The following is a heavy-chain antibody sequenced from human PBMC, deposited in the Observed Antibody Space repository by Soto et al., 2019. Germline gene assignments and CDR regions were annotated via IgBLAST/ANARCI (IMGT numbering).Heavy chain of an antibody. Sequence: QVQLVQSGAEVKKPGASVKVSCKASGYTFTGYYMHWVRQAPGQGLEWMGWINPHSGGTNYAQKFQGRVTMTRDTSISTAYMELSRLRSDDTAVYYCARDWGDCTNGVCPYGMDVWGQGTTVTVSS. D-gene: IGHD2-8*01. CDR2: INPHSGGT. CDR1: GYTFTGYY. CDR3: ARDWGDCTNGVCPYGMDV. V-gene: IGHV1-2*02. J-gene: IGHJ6*02.